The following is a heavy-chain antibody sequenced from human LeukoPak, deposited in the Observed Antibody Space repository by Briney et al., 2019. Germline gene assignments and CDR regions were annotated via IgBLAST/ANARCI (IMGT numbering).Heavy chain of an antibody. D-gene: IGHD2-2*01. CDR2: IIPILGTA. Sequence: SVKVSCKASGGTFSSYAISWVRQAPGQGLEWMGGIIPILGTANYAQKVPGRGTITTDESTSTAYMELCRLRSEDTAVYYCARDGRRYCSSTSCYGFDYWGQGTLVTVSS. J-gene: IGHJ4*02. CDR1: GGTFSSYA. V-gene: IGHV1-69*05. CDR3: ARDGRRYCSSTSCYGFDY.